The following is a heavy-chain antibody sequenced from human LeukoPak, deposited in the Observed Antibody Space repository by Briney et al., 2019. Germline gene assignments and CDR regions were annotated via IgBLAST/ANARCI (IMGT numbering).Heavy chain of an antibody. CDR3: ARGAPRRYSSSWYEAHFDY. V-gene: IGHV1-18*01. J-gene: IGHJ4*02. CDR2: ISAYNGNT. Sequence: GASVKVSCKASGYTFTSYGISWVRQAPGQGLEWMGWISAYNGNTNYAQKLQGRVTMTTDTSTSTAYMELRSLRSEDTAVYYCARGAPRRYSSSWYEAHFDYWGQGTLVTVSS. CDR1: GYTFTSYG. D-gene: IGHD6-13*01.